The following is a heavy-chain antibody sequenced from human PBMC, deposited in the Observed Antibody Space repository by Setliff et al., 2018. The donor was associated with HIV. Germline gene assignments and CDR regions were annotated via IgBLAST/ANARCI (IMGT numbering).Heavy chain of an antibody. D-gene: IGHD3-10*01. CDR2: IYYSGST. J-gene: IGHJ4*02. V-gene: IGHV4-39*01. CDR3: AGWHPPYGFWEEDY. Sequence: PSETLSLTCTVSGGSISGGVHYWSWIRQHPGKGLEWIGNIYYSGSTYYNPSLKTRVTISVDGSKNQFSLKLKSVTAADTAVYYCAGWHPPYGFWEEDYWGQGTLVTVSS. CDR1: GGSISGGVHY.